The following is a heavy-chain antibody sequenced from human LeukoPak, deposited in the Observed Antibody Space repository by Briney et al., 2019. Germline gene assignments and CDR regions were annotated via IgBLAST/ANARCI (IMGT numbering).Heavy chain of an antibody. D-gene: IGHD3-3*01. CDR1: GGSFSGYY. CDR3: ARLERYYDFWSGYLDYWYFDL. Sequence: ETLSLTCAVYGGSFSGYYWSWIRQPPGKGLEWIGEINHSGSTNYNPSLKSRVTISVDTSKNQLSLKLSSVTAADTAVYYCARLERYYDFWSGYLDYWYFDLWGRGTLVTVSS. CDR2: INHSGST. V-gene: IGHV4-34*01. J-gene: IGHJ2*01.